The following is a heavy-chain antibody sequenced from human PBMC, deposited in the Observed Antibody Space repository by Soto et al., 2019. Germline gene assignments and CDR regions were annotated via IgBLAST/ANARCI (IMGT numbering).Heavy chain of an antibody. Sequence: PGEPLKISSKGAGYSFTSYRISWVSQMPGKGLEWMGRIDPSDSYTNYSPSFQGHVTIPADKSISTAYLQWSSLKASDTAMYYCARQGNWNYYYYYGMDVWGQGTTVTVSS. CDR2: IDPSDSYT. V-gene: IGHV5-10-1*01. CDR3: ARQGNWNYYYYYGMDV. CDR1: GYSFTSYR. J-gene: IGHJ6*02. D-gene: IGHD1-20*01.